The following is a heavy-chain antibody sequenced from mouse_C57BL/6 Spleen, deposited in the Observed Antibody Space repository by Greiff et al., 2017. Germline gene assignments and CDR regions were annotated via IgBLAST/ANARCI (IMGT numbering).Heavy chain of an antibody. Sequence: VQLQQSGPELVKPGASVKISCKASGYAFSSSWMNWVKQRPGQGLEWIGRIYPGDGDTNYNGKFKGKATLTADKSSSTAYMQLSSLTSEDSAVYFCARGYFDVWGTGTTGTVSS. V-gene: IGHV1-82*01. J-gene: IGHJ1*03. CDR2: IYPGDGDT. CDR3: ARGYFDV. CDR1: GYAFSSSW.